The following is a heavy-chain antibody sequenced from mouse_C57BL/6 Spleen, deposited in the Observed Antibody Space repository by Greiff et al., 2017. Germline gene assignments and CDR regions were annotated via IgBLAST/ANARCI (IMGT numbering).Heavy chain of an antibody. CDR3: ARDYGKEGYFDY. J-gene: IGHJ2*01. D-gene: IGHD2-1*01. Sequence: VQLQQPGAELVRPGSSVKLSCKASGYTFTSYWMHWVKQRPIQGLEWIGNIDPSDSETHYNQKFKDKATLTVDKSSSTAYMQLSSLTSEDSAVYYCARDYGKEGYFDYWGQGTTLTVSS. CDR2: IDPSDSET. V-gene: IGHV1-52*01. CDR1: GYTFTSYW.